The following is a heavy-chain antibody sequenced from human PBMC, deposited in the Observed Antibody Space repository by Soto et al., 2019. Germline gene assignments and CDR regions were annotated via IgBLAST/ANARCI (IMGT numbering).Heavy chain of an antibody. D-gene: IGHD3-3*01. V-gene: IGHV3-15*07. CDR3: TTDRVITIFGVVTNYFDY. CDR1: GFTFSNAW. J-gene: IGHJ4*02. CDR2: IKSKTDGGTT. Sequence: GGSLRLSCAASGFTFSNAWMNWVRQAPGKGLEWVGRIKSKTDGGTTDYAAPVKGRFTISRDDSKNTLYLQMNSLKTEDTAVYYFTTDRVITIFGVVTNYFDYWGQGTLVTVSA.